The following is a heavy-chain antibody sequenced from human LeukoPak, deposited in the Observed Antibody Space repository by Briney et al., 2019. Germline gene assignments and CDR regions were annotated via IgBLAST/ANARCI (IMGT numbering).Heavy chain of an antibody. CDR1: GDSIRSYG. CDR2: ISDYDGNT. Sequence: ASVKVSCKAPGDSIRSYGITWVRQAPGQGLEWVGWISDYDGNTNYAQNVQGRVTMTTDTSTSTAYMELRSLRSDDTAVYYCARSRVRGSPHPNAFDIWGQGTKVTVSS. V-gene: IGHV1-18*01. J-gene: IGHJ3*02. D-gene: IGHD3-10*01. CDR3: ARSRVRGSPHPNAFDI.